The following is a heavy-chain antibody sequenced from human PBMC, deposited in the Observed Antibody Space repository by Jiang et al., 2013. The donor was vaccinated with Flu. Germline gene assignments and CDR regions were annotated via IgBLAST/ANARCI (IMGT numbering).Heavy chain of an antibody. Sequence: PGLVKPSETLSLTCTVSGGSISSYYWSWIRQPPGKGLEWIGYIYYSGSTNYNPSLKSRVTISVDTSKNQFSLKLSSVTAADTAVYYCARLDDSSDILLSWGQGTLVTVSS. D-gene: IGHD3-22*01. J-gene: IGHJ5*02. CDR2: IYYSGST. V-gene: IGHV4-59*01. CDR3: ARLDDSSDILLS. CDR1: GGSISSYY.